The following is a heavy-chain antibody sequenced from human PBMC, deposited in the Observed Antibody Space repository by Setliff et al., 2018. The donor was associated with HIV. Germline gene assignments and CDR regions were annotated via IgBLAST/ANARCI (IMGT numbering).Heavy chain of an antibody. D-gene: IGHD5-12*01. CDR3: ARLGESGYDFRGFFDF. Sequence: PSETLSLTCTVSGDYIGSSAYYWAWIRQPPGKGLEWIATIYYTGNSYYNPSLQSRVSISVDTSNNQFSLKLHAVSTSDIGVYFCARLGESGYDFRGFFDFWGPGMLVTVSS. CDR2: IYYTGNS. V-gene: IGHV4-39*01. CDR1: GDYIGSSAYY. J-gene: IGHJ4*02.